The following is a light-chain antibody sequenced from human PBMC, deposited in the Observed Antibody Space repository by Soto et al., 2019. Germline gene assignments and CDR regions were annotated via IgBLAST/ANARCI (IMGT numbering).Light chain of an antibody. Sequence: QSVLTQPASVSGSPGQSITISCSGTSSDVGGYNYVSWYQQHPGKVPKLMIYEVSKRPSGVSNRFSGSKSGNTASLTISGLQAEDEVDYYCSSYTISSTWVFGGGTKLTVL. CDR2: EVS. J-gene: IGLJ3*02. V-gene: IGLV2-14*01. CDR3: SSYTISSTWV. CDR1: SSDVGGYNY.